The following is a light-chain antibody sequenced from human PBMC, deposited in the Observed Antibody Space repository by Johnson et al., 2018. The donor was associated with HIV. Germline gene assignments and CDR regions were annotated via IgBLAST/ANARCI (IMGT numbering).Light chain of an antibody. CDR3: GTWDSSLSAGV. CDR2: ENN. CDR1: SSNIGNNY. Sequence: QSVLTQPPSVSAAPGQKVTISCSGSSSNIGNNYESWYQQLPGTAPKLLIYENNKRPSGIPDRFSGSKSGTSATLGITGLQTGDEADYYCGTWDSSLSAGVFGAGTNVTVL. V-gene: IGLV1-51*02. J-gene: IGLJ1*01.